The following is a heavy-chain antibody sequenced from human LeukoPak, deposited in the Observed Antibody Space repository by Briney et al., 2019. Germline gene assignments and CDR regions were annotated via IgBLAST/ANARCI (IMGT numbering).Heavy chain of an antibody. J-gene: IGHJ5*02. CDR1: GGSISSYY. CDR2: IYYSGST. D-gene: IGHD2-2*01. V-gene: IGHV4-59*01. Sequence: SETLSLTCTVSGGSISSYYWSWIRQPPGKGLEWIGYIYYSGSTNYNPSLKSRVTISVDTSKNQFSLKLSSVTAADTAMYYCARSPYQLLSDIAYSWFDPWGQGTLVTVSS. CDR3: ARSPYQLLSDIAYSWFDP.